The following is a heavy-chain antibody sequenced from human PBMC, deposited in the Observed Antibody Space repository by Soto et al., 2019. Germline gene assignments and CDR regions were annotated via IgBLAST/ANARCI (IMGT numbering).Heavy chain of an antibody. D-gene: IGHD6-19*01. CDR1: GYSISSGSY. CDR3: AKAHVMAVAGSTFDY. J-gene: IGHJ4*01. V-gene: IGHV4-38-2*02. Sequence: SETLSLTCTVSGYSISSGSYWGWIRQPPGKGPEWIASIYHGGTTFYNPSLKSRVTVSVDKSNNQFSLKLRSVTAADTAVYYCAKAHVMAVAGSTFDYWGHGTLLTVSS. CDR2: IYHGGTT.